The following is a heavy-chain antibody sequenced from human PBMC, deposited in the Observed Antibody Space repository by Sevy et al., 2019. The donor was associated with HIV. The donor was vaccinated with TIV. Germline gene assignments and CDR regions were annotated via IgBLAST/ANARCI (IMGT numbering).Heavy chain of an antibody. J-gene: IGHJ3*02. CDR2: ISSSSSTI. CDR3: ARGCSGGSCYVHAFDI. V-gene: IGHV3-48*01. D-gene: IGHD2-15*01. CDR1: GFTFSSYS. Sequence: GGSLKLSCAASGFTFSSYSMNWVRQAPGKGLEWVSYISSSSSTIYYADSVKGRFTISGDNAKNSLYLQMNSLRAEDTAVYYCARGCSGGSCYVHAFDIWGQGTMVTVSS.